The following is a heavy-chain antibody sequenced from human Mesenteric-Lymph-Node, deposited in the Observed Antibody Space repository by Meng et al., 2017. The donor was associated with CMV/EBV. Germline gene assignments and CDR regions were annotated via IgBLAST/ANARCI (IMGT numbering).Heavy chain of an antibody. J-gene: IGHJ3*02. V-gene: IGHV3-7*03. CDR2: IKQDGSEK. CDR1: GFTFSSYW. Sequence: GESLKISCAASGFTFSSYWMTWVRQAPGKGLEWVANIKQDGSEKNYVDSVKGRFTISRDNSKNTLYLQMNSLRAEDTAVYYCARGPYCSSTSCNDAFDIWGQGTMVTVSS. D-gene: IGHD2-2*01. CDR3: ARGPYCSSTSCNDAFDI.